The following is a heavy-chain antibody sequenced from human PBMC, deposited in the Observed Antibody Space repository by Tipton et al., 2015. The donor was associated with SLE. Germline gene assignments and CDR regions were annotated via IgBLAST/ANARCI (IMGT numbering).Heavy chain of an antibody. CDR2: ISYTGST. CDR1: GGSITAYSFY. CDR3: ARDPNGGYGSFDY. V-gene: IGHV4-39*07. J-gene: IGHJ4*02. Sequence: TLSLTCTVSGGSITAYSFYWGWIRQPPGKGLEWIGSISYTGSTNYNPSLESRVTISVDTSKNQFSLKLSSVTAADTAVYYCARDPNGGYGSFDYWGLGALVTVSS. D-gene: IGHD7-27*01.